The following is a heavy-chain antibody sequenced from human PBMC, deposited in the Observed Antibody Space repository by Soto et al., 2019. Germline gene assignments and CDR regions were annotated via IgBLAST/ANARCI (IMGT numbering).Heavy chain of an antibody. V-gene: IGHV4-31*03. Sequence: SLSRTGTVSGGSSISGGYYWSGFRHHPGKGLEWIGYIYYSGSTYYNPSLKSRVTISVDTSKNQFSLKLSSVTAADTAVYYCARCARRSPSCYAFDYWGQGNLVTLSS. CDR3: ARCARRSPSCYAFDY. D-gene: IGHD2-2*01. J-gene: IGHJ4*02. CDR2: IYYSGST. CDR1: GGSSISGGYY.